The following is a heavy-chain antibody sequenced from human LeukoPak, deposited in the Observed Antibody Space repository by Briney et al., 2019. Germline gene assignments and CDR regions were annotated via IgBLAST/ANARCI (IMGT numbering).Heavy chain of an antibody. Sequence: SETLSLTCAVHGGSFSGYHWNWIRQSPEKGLEWIGEINDRGRTNYNPSLKSRVTLSVDTSKKQFSLRLSAVTAADTAIYYCARDPTTVVTLPYYFDFCGQGTLVTVSS. J-gene: IGHJ4*02. CDR3: ARDPTTVVTLPYYFDF. V-gene: IGHV4-34*01. CDR1: GGSFSGYH. CDR2: INDRGRT. D-gene: IGHD4-23*01.